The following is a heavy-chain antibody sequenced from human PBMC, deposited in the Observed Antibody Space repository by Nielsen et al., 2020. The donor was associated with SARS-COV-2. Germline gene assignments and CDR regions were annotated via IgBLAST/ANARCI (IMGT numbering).Heavy chain of an antibody. D-gene: IGHD6-19*01. CDR2: MSGSSSYI. Sequence: GESLKISCAASGFTFSNAWMSWVRQAPGKGLEWVAQMSGSSSYIHYADSVKGRYTISKDSAKNSLYLQMNSLRAEDTAVYYCARVAGTPPVSYSYFDLWGRGTLVPVSS. V-gene: IGHV3-11*05. CDR3: ARVAGTPPVSYSYFDL. J-gene: IGHJ2*01. CDR1: GFTFSNAW.